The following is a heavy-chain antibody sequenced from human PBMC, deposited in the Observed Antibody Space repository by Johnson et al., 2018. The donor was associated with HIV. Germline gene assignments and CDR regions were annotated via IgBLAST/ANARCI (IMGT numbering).Heavy chain of an antibody. CDR2: ISYDGSYK. J-gene: IGHJ3*02. V-gene: IGHV3-30*01. D-gene: IGHD1-26*01. Sequence: QVQLVESGGGVVQPGRSLRLSCAASGFTFSNYAMHWVRQAPGKGLEWVAVISYDGSYKYYADSVKVRFTISRDNSKNTLSLHMNSLRAEDTAVYYCARVRRSWTYYVDAFDIWGQGTMVTVSS. CDR3: ARVRRSWTYYVDAFDI. CDR1: GFTFSNYA.